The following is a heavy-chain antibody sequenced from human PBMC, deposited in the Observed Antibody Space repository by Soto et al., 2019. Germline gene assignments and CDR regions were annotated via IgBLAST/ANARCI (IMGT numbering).Heavy chain of an antibody. CDR3: VRDVVAVVPVARFDY. D-gene: IGHD2-2*01. CDR2: ISDNGDTT. Sequence: EVQQVESGGGVVQPGGSLRLSCVVSGFIFNRYSMNWIRQAPGKGLEWVAYISDNGDTTYHADSVKGRFTISRDNAKNSLILQMKSLRAEDTAIYYCVRDVVAVVPVARFDYWGQGTLVT. CDR1: GFIFNRYS. V-gene: IGHV3-48*01. J-gene: IGHJ4*02.